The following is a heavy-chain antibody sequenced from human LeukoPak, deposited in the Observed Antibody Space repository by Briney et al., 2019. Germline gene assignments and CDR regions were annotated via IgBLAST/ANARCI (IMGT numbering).Heavy chain of an antibody. Sequence: KTSETLSLTCTVSGGSISSSSYYWGWIRQPPGKGLEWIGSIYYSGSTYYNPSLKSRVTISVAASKNQFSLKLSSVTAADTAVYYCASRTYSGSYYQYDYWGQGTLVTVSS. D-gene: IGHD1-26*01. V-gene: IGHV4-39*07. J-gene: IGHJ4*02. CDR1: GGSISSSSYY. CDR3: ASRTYSGSYYQYDY. CDR2: IYYSGST.